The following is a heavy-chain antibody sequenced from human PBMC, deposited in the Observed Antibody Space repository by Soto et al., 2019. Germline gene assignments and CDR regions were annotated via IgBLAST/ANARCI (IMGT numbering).Heavy chain of an antibody. V-gene: IGHV4-39*01. CDR3: ARHWGGWPDAFDI. CDR2: IYYSGNT. CDR1: GGSISSSTYY. J-gene: IGHJ3*02. Sequence: QLQLQESGPGLVKPSETLSLTCTVSGGSISSSTYYWGWIRQPPGKGLEWIGSIYYSGNTYYNPSLKSRVTISVDTSKNQFSLKLSSVTAADTAVYFCARHWGGWPDAFDIWGQGTMVTVSS. D-gene: IGHD3-16*01.